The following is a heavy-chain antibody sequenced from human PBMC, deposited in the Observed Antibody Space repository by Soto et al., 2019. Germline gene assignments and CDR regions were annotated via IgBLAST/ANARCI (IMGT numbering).Heavy chain of an antibody. CDR3: SRGPSYSDSYSDL. D-gene: IGHD4-17*01. CDR2: ISYDGNNK. Sequence: GGSLRLSCAASEFTFSNYAMHWVRQAPGKGLQWLAVISYDGNNKYYADSVEGRFTISRDNSKNTVYLQMNGLRLEDTAVYYCSRGPSYSDSYSDLWGQGTLVIVSS. CDR1: EFTFSNYA. J-gene: IGHJ4*02. V-gene: IGHV3-30*03.